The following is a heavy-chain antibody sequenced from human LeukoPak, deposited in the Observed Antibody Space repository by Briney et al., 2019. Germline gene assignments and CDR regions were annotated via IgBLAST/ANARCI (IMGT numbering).Heavy chain of an antibody. CDR3: ARDAGGYDS. D-gene: IGHD5-12*01. CDR2: IKEDGSKD. V-gene: IGHV3-7*01. Sequence: GGSLRLSCAASGFSFSTYWMSWVRQTPGKGLEWVANIKEDGSKDYYVDSVKGRFTISRDNAKNSLYLQMNSLRVEDSAVYHCARDAGGYDSWGQGTLVTVSS. J-gene: IGHJ5*01. CDR1: GFSFSTYW.